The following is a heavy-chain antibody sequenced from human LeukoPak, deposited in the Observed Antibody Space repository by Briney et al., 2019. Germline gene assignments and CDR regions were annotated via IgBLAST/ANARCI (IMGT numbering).Heavy chain of an antibody. CDR1: GGSFSGYY. CDR3: ACLTTAEAFDI. Sequence: SETLSLTCAVYGGSFSGYYWSWIRQPPGKGLEWIGEINHSGSTNYNPSLKSRVTISVDTSKNQFSLKLSSVTAADTAVYFCACLTTAEAFDIWGQGTMVTVSS. CDR2: INHSGST. J-gene: IGHJ3*02. V-gene: IGHV4-34*01. D-gene: IGHD3-22*01.